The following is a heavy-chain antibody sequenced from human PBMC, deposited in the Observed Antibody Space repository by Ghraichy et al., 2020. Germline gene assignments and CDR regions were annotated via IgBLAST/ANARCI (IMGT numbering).Heavy chain of an antibody. D-gene: IGHD1-14*01. Sequence: SQTLSLTCTVSGGSISSSSYYWAWIRQPPGKGLEWIGSVYYSGTTYYNPSLKSRVTISVDTSKNQFSLKLSSVTAADTAVYYCARPRGYNNQFDYWGQGTLVTVSS. CDR1: GGSISSSSYY. CDR2: VYYSGTT. J-gene: IGHJ4*02. V-gene: IGHV4-39*01. CDR3: ARPRGYNNQFDY.